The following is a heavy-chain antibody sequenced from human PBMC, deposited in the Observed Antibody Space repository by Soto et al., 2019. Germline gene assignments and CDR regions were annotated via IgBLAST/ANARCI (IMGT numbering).Heavy chain of an antibody. CDR1: GYTFTGYY. Sequence: QVKLVQSGTEVKRPGDSVKVSCKASGYTFTGYYVHWVRQAPGQGLEWMGWINPNSGHTYLAQRFQGRVTMNRDTSIVTGDLEGRGPTSVDTAEYYCAKGGAIVAAVTRVYIYSAMDVWGQGTTVIVAS. D-gene: IGHD1-26*01. CDR2: INPNSGHT. CDR3: AKGGAIVAAVTRVYIYSAMDV. J-gene: IGHJ6*02. V-gene: IGHV1-2*02.